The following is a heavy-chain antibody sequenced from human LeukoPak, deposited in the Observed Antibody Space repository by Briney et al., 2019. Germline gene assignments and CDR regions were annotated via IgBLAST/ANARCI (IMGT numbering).Heavy chain of an antibody. J-gene: IGHJ6*03. D-gene: IGHD2-2*01. V-gene: IGHV3-23*01. CDR3: AGRHCSSTSCFYYYYYMDV. CDR2: ISASVGST. CDR1: GFTFSSYA. Sequence: PGGSLRLSCAASGFTFSSYAMSWVRQAPGKGLEWVSTISASVGSTYYADSVKGRFTISRDNSKNPLYLQMNRLRAEDTAVYYCAGRHCSSTSCFYYYYYMDVWGKGTTVTVSS.